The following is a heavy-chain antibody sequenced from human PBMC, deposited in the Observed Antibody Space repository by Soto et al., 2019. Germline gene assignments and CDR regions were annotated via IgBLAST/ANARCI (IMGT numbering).Heavy chain of an antibody. J-gene: IGHJ3*02. CDR1: GDSVSSNSAA. D-gene: IGHD4-17*01. CDR3: ARDALRGNDAFDI. Sequence: SQTLSRTCAISGDSVSSNSAAWNWIRQSPSRGLEWLGRTYYRSKWYHDYAVSVKSRITINPDTSKNQFSLQLNSVTPEDTAVYYCARDALRGNDAFDIWDQGTMVTVSS. CDR2: TYYRSKWYH. V-gene: IGHV6-1*01.